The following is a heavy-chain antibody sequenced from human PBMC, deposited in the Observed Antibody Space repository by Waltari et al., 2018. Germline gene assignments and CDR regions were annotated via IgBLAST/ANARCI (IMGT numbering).Heavy chain of an antibody. J-gene: IGHJ4*02. V-gene: IGHV1-8*03. CDR1: GYTFTSYA. Sequence: QVQLVQSGAEVKKPGASVKVSCKASGYTFTSYAMHWVRQAPGQGLEWMGWMNPNSGNTGYAQKFQGRVTITRNTSISTAYMELSSVTAADTAVYYCARASITMVHLDYWGQGTLVTVSS. CDR2: MNPNSGNT. D-gene: IGHD3-10*01. CDR3: ARASITMVHLDY.